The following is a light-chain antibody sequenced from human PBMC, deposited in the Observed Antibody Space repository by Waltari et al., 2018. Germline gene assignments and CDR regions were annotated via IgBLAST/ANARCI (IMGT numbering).Light chain of an antibody. CDR3: SSYTNSGNVV. Sequence: LTQPASVSGSPGQAITISCTGTSSDIGRYNYVSWYQQHPGKAPKLVISEVSNRPSGVSNRFPGAKSGNTASLTISGLQAEDGAHYYCSSYTNSGNVVFGGGTKLTVL. J-gene: IGLJ2*01. CDR1: SSDIGRYNY. V-gene: IGLV2-14*01. CDR2: EVS.